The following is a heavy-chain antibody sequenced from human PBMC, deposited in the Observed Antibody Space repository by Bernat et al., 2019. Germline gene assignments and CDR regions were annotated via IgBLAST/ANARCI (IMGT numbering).Heavy chain of an antibody. CDR2: ISQSGGST. CDR1: RFTISSYA. CDR3: AKASGSYYGRGAFDI. J-gene: IGHJ3*02. V-gene: IGHV3-23*04. D-gene: IGHD1-26*01. Sequence: EVQVVESGGGLVQPGGSLKVSCAASRFTISSYAMSWVLQAPGKGLEWVSGISQSGGSTKYADSVKGRFTISRDNTKNTLYLQMNSRRAEEKAVYYYAKASGSYYGRGAFDIWGQGTMVTVSS.